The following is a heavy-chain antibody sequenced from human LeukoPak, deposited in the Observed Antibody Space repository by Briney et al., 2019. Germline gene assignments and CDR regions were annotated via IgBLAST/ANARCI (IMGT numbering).Heavy chain of an antibody. CDR1: GFTISSNY. CDR2: IYSGGTT. V-gene: IGHV3-53*01. D-gene: IGHD1-26*01. CDR3: ARALYSGSYYWFDP. Sequence: PGGSLRLSCAASGFTISSNYMSWVRQAPGKGLEWVSVIYSGGTTYYADSVKGRFTISRDNSKDTLYLQMNSLRAEDTAVYYCARALYSGSYYWFDPWGQGTLVTVSS. J-gene: IGHJ5*02.